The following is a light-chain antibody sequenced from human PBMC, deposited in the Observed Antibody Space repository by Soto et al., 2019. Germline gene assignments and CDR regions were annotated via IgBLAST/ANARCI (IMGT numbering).Light chain of an antibody. Sequence: IVMTQSPVTLSVSPGERVTLSCRASQSVSSNLAWYQQKPGQAPRLLIYGASTRATGIPARFSGSGSGTEFTLTISSLQSEDSAVYYCQQRHMWPITFGQGTRLEIK. CDR1: QSVSSN. CDR3: QQRHMWPIT. V-gene: IGKV3-15*01. J-gene: IGKJ5*01. CDR2: GAS.